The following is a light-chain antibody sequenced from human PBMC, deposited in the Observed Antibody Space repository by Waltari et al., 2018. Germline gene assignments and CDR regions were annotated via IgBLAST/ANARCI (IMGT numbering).Light chain of an antibody. CDR2: WAS. Sequence: DIVMTQSPDSLAVSLGERATIHCKSSQSVLYNSNNKNYLAWYQQKPGQPPKLLIYWASIRESGVPDRFSGSGSGTDFTLTISSLQAEDVAVYYCQQYYSTPLTFGGGTKVEIK. CDR1: QSVLYNSNNKNY. J-gene: IGKJ4*01. V-gene: IGKV4-1*01. CDR3: QQYYSTPLT.